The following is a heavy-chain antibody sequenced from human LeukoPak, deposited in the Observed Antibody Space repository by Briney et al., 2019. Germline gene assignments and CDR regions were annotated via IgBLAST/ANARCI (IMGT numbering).Heavy chain of an antibody. J-gene: IGHJ1*01. CDR3: ARPPPAAAALGYFQH. D-gene: IGHD6-13*01. V-gene: IGHV3-30*19. Sequence: PGGSLRLSCAASGITFSSYGMHWVRQAPGKGLEWVAVISYDGSNKYYADSVKGRFTISRDNSKNTLYLQMNSLRAEDTAVYYCARPPPAAAALGYFQHWGQRTLVTVSS. CDR2: ISYDGSNK. CDR1: GITFSSYG.